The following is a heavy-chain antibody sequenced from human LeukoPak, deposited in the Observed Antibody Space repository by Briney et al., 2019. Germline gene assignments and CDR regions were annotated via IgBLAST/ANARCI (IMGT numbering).Heavy chain of an antibody. CDR3: ARVGYYDSSGYYSPDAFDI. D-gene: IGHD3-22*01. CDR2: IYYSGST. V-gene: IGHV4-59*01. CDR1: GGSISSYY. J-gene: IGHJ3*02. Sequence: SETLSLTCTVSGGSISSYYWSWIRQPPGKGLEWIGYIYYSGSTNYNPSLKSRVTISVDTSKNQFSLKLSSVTAADTAVYYCARVGYYDSSGYYSPDAFDIWGQGTMVTVSS.